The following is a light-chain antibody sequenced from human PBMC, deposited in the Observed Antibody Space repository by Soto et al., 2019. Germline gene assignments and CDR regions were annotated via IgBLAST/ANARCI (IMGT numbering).Light chain of an antibody. V-gene: IGLV3-1*01. J-gene: IGLJ2*01. Sequence: SYELTQPPSVSVSPGQTASITCSGDKLGDKYACWYQQKPGQSPVLVIYQDTKRPSGIPERFSGSNSENTATLTISGTQALDEADYYCQAWDSRTVVFGGGTQLTVL. CDR2: QDT. CDR1: KLGDKY. CDR3: QAWDSRTVV.